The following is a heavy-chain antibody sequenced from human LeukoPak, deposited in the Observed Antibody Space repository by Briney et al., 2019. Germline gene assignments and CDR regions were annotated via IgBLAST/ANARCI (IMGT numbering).Heavy chain of an antibody. Sequence: ASVKVSCKASGYIFTAYYIHWLRQAPGQGLEWMGWINPNSGGTSFALNFQGRVTLTRDTSISTVYMELSRLRSDDTAVYYCARVRDCSGGRCFGSGIDPWGQGTLVTVSS. CDR1: GYIFTAYY. D-gene: IGHD2-15*01. CDR2: INPNSGGT. J-gene: IGHJ5*02. V-gene: IGHV1-2*02. CDR3: ARVRDCSGGRCFGSGIDP.